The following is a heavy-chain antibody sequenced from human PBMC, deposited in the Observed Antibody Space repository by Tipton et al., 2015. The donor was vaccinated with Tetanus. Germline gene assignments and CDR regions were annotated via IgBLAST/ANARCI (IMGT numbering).Heavy chain of an antibody. CDR3: ARGSSVWSWYMQH. D-gene: IGHD2-2*01. Sequence: TLSLTCTVSGGSISSSSYYWAWIRQPPSKGPEWIGSIFYSGSPYYNPSLKSRVTISGDTSKNQFSLKLSSVTPADTAVYYCARGSSVWSWYMQHWGQGTLVTVSS. CDR2: IFYSGSP. CDR1: GGSISSSSYY. V-gene: IGHV4-39*07. J-gene: IGHJ1*01.